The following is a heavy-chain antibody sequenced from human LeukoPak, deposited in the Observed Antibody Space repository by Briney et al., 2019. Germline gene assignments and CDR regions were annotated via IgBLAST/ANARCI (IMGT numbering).Heavy chain of an antibody. J-gene: IGHJ4*02. CDR2: IYHSGST. D-gene: IGHD3-22*01. CDR1: GGSISSSNW. CDR3: ARVGDYYDSSGYYLYYFDY. V-gene: IGHV4-4*02. Sequence: PSETLSLTCAVSGGSISSSNWWSWVRQPPGKGLEWIGEIYHSGSTNYNPSLKSRVTISVDKSKNQFSLKLSSVTAADTAVYYCARVGDYYDSSGYYLYYFDYWGQGTLVTVSS.